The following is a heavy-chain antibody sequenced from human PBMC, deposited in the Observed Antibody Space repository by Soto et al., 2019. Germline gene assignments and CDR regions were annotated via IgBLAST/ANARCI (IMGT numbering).Heavy chain of an antibody. Sequence: SQTLSLTCAISGDSVSSNSAAWNWIRQSPSRGLEWLGRTYYRSKWYNDYAVSVRGRITINPDTSKNQCSLQLNSVTPEDTAVYFCARGEQYSGRIFDYWGQGTLVTVSS. CDR2: TYYRSKWYN. D-gene: IGHD1-26*01. CDR1: GDSVSSNSAA. V-gene: IGHV6-1*01. CDR3: ARGEQYSGRIFDY. J-gene: IGHJ4*01.